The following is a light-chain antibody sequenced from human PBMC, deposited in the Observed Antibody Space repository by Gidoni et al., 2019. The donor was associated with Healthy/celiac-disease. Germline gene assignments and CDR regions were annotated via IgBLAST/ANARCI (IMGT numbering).Light chain of an antibody. CDR3: MQALQTPFT. J-gene: IGKJ3*01. Sequence: DIVMTQSPLSLPVTPGEPASISCRSSQSLLHSNGYNYLDWYLQKPGQSPQLLIYLGSNRASGVPDRLSGSGSVTDFTLKISRVEAEDVGVYYCMQALQTPFTFGPGTKVDIK. CDR2: LGS. V-gene: IGKV2-28*01. CDR1: QSLLHSNGYNY.